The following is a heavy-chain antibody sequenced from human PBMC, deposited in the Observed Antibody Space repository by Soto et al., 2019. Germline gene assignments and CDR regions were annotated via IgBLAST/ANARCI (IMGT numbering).Heavy chain of an antibody. V-gene: IGHV1-18*01. J-gene: IGHJ5*02. Sequence: ASVKVSCKASGYTFTSYGISWVRQAPGQGLEWMGWISAYNGNTNYAQKHQGRVTMTTDTSTSTAYIELRSLRSDDTAVYYCARASGSSYWFDPWGQGTLVTVSS. D-gene: IGHD1-26*01. CDR1: GYTFTSYG. CDR2: ISAYNGNT. CDR3: ARASGSSYWFDP.